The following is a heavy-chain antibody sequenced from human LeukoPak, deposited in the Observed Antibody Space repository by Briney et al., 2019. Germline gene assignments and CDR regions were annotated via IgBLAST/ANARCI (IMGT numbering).Heavy chain of an antibody. J-gene: IGHJ4*02. CDR1: GGSFSGYY. V-gene: IGHV4-34*01. CDR3: ASQGDLVGASDY. CDR2: INHSGSN. Sequence: PSETLSLTCAVSGGSFSGYYWSWIRQPPGKGLEWVGEINHSGSNNYNPSLKSRVTISVDTSKNQFSLKLSSVTAAATAVYYCASQGDLVGASDYWGQGTLVTVSS. D-gene: IGHD1-26*01.